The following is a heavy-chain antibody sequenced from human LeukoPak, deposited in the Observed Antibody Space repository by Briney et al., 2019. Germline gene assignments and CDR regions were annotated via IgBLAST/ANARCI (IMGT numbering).Heavy chain of an antibody. CDR1: GFTFSSYW. CDR3: AKDRCSNGVGCYYYYMDV. D-gene: IGHD2-8*01. V-gene: IGHV3-30*13. J-gene: IGHJ6*03. Sequence: GGSLRLSCAASGFTFSSYWMHWVRQAPGKGLECVSAITAAGDTTFYADSVKGRFSISRDSSKNILYLQMNSLRAEDTAVYYCAKDRCSNGVGCYYYYMDVWGKGTTVTISS. CDR2: ITAAGDTT.